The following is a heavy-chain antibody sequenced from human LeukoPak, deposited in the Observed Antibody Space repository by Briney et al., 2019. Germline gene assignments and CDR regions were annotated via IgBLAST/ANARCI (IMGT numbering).Heavy chain of an antibody. J-gene: IGHJ3*02. Sequence: PGGSLRLSCAASGFTFSSYSMNWVRQAPGKGLEWVSYISSSSSTIYYADSVKGRFTISRDNAKNSLYLQMNSLRAEDTAVYYCARRHDYGDITDAFDIRGQGTMVTVSS. CDR1: GFTFSSYS. CDR3: ARRHDYGDITDAFDI. CDR2: ISSSSSTI. D-gene: IGHD4-17*01. V-gene: IGHV3-48*01.